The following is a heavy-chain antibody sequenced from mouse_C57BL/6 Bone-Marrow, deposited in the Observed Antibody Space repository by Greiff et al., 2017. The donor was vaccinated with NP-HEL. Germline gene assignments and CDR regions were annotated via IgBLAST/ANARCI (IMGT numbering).Heavy chain of an antibody. V-gene: IGHV1-26*01. CDR2: IYPNNGGT. Sequence: EVQLQQSGPELVKPGASVKLSCKASGYTFTDYYMNWVKQSHGQSLEWIGGIYPNNGGTNYNQKFKGKATLTVDKSSSTAYMELRSLTSEDSAVYYCARSGLRHPWFAYWGQGTLVTVSA. CDR1: GYTFTDYY. CDR3: ARSGLRHPWFAY. D-gene: IGHD2-4*01. J-gene: IGHJ3*01.